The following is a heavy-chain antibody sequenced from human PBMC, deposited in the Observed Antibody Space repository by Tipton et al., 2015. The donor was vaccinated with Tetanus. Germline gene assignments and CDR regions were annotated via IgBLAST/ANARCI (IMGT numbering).Heavy chain of an antibody. CDR2: IFDTGRT. V-gene: IGHV4-59*01. CDR1: GGSISSFY. CDR3: ARGWGSSWYYFDN. J-gene: IGHJ4*02. Sequence: LRLSCTVSGGSISSFYWTWIRQPPGKGLEWIGYIFDTGRTNYNPSLKSRVTMSVDTSKNQFSLPLTSVTAADTAVYYCARGWGSSWYYFDNWGQGTLVTVSS. D-gene: IGHD6-13*01.